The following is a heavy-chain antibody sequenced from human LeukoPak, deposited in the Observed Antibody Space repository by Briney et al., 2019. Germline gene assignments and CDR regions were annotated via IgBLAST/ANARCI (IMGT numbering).Heavy chain of an antibody. Sequence: PSETLSLTCTVSGGSISSSSYYWVWLRQPPGKGLEWIATIYYSGSTYYNPSLKSRVTISVDTSKNQFSLKLSSVTAADTAMYYCARYWGPYDNSGAYFDYWGQGTLVTVSS. CDR1: GGSISSSSYY. D-gene: IGHD3-22*01. CDR3: ARYWGPYDNSGAYFDY. J-gene: IGHJ4*02. V-gene: IGHV4-39*01. CDR2: IYYSGST.